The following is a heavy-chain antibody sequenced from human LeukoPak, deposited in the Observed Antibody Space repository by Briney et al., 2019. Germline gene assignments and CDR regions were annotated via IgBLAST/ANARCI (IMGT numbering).Heavy chain of an antibody. CDR1: GYSMSSGYY. CDR3: ARDRGTWNDDGFDY. D-gene: IGHD1-1*01. Sequence: SETLSLTCTVSGYSMSSGYYWGWIRQPPGKGLEWIGEINHSGSTNYNPSLKSRVTISVDTSKNQFSLKLSSVTAADTAVYYCARDRGTWNDDGFDYWGQGTLVTVSS. CDR2: INHSGST. J-gene: IGHJ4*02. V-gene: IGHV4-38-2*02.